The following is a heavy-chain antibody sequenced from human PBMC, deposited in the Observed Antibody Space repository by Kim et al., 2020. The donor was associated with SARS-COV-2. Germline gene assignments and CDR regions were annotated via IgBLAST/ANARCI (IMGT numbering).Heavy chain of an antibody. J-gene: IGHJ4*02. CDR2: VYHSGST. V-gene: IGHV4-59*11. CDR3: ASEGYFDGGSFFFDY. CDR1: GVSITSHY. D-gene: IGHD2-15*01. Sequence: SETLSLTCTVSGVSITSHYWTWIRQPPGKGLEWIGFVYHSGSTNYNPSLKSRVTMSVETSKNQFSLQLTSMTAADTAIYYCASEGYFDGGSFFFDYWGQG.